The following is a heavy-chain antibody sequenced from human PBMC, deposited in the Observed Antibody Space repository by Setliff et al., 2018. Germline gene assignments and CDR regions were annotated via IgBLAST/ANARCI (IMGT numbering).Heavy chain of an antibody. CDR1: GFTFSSYS. CDR2: ISSSSSYI. V-gene: IGHV3-21*04. CDR3: AKDSGYSGYGYFDY. D-gene: IGHD5-12*01. Sequence: PGESLKISCAASGFTFSSYSMNWVRQAPGKGLEWVSSISSSSSYIYYADSVKGRFTISRDNAKNTLYLQMNSLRAEDTAVYYCAKDSGYSGYGYFDYWGQGTLVTVSS. J-gene: IGHJ4*02.